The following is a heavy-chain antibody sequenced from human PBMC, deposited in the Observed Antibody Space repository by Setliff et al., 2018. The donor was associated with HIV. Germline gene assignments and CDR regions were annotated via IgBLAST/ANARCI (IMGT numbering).Heavy chain of an antibody. CDR2: IYHTGSS. V-gene: IGHV4-38-2*02. J-gene: IGHJ4*02. CDR3: ARDGFWSGYIDY. CDR1: GYSISSGYY. D-gene: IGHD3-3*01. Sequence: SETLSLTCAVSGYSISSGYYWGWIRQPPGKGLEWIGSIYHTGSSYYNPSLNDRATISLDTSKNQFSLKLSSVTAADTAVHYCARDGFWSGYIDYWGQGTLVTVSS.